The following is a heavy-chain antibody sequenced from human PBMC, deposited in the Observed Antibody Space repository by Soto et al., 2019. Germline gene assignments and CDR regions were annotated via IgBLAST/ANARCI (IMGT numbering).Heavy chain of an antibody. CDR3: AKLSSIGDFWSGYYTADRNFDY. CDR1: GFTFGSYA. Sequence: GGSLRLSCAASGFTFGSYAMSWVGQAPGKGLEWVSAISGSGGSTYYADSVKGRFTISRDNSKNTLYLQMNSLRAEDTAVYYCAKLSSIGDFWSGYYTADRNFDYWGQGT. V-gene: IGHV3-23*01. J-gene: IGHJ4*02. CDR2: ISGSGGST. D-gene: IGHD3-3*01.